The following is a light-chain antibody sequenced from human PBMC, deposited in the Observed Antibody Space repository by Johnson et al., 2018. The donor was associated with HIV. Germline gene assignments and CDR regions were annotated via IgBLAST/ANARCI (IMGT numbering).Light chain of an antibody. J-gene: IGLJ1*01. V-gene: IGLV1-51*01. CDR1: SSTIGNNY. CDR3: GTWDTSLRGGV. CDR2: DNN. Sequence: QSVLTQPPSVSAAPGQKVTISCSGGSSTIGNNYVSWYRQLPGTAPTLLIYDNNKRPSGISDRFSGSKSGTSATLDITGLQTGDEADYYCGTWDTSLRGGVFGTGTKVTVL.